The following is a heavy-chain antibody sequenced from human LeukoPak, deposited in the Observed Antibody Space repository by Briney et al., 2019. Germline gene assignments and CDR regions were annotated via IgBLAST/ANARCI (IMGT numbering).Heavy chain of an antibody. D-gene: IGHD3-10*01. CDR2: ISSSSSTI. J-gene: IGHJ4*02. Sequence: GGSLRPSGAASGFTFSSYSMNWVRQAPGKGLEWVSYISSSSSTIYYADSVKGRFTISRDNAKNSLYLQMNSLRDEDTAVYYCARDLYYGSGSYDYWGQGTLVTVSS. CDR3: ARDLYYGSGSYDY. CDR1: GFTFSSYS. V-gene: IGHV3-48*02.